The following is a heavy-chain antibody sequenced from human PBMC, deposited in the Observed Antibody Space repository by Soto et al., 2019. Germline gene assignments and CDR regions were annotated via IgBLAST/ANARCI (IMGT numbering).Heavy chain of an antibody. CDR1: GFTFSSYW. J-gene: IGHJ4*02. V-gene: IGHV3-7*01. CDR2: IKQDGSEK. D-gene: IGHD2-21*02. Sequence: GGSLRLSCAASGFTFSSYWMSWVRQAPGKGLEWVANIKQDGSEKYYVDSVKGRFTISRDNAKNSLYLQMNSLRAEDTAVYYCARYQRSPATAILYYFDYWGQGTLVTVSS. CDR3: ARYQRSPATAILYYFDY.